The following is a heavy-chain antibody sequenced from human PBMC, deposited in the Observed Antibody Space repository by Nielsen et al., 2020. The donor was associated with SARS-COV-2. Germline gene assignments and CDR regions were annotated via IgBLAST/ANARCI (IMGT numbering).Heavy chain of an antibody. CDR1: GFTFSNYA. V-gene: IGHV3-23*01. D-gene: IGHD1-26*01. CDR2: IGAIDGST. Sequence: GESLKISCAASGFTFSNYAMSWVRQAPGKGLEWVSSIGAIDGSTNYADSVKGRFTISRDNSKNTLYLQLNSLRAEDTAVFYCAKISGSQRHYFDFWGQGALVTVSS. J-gene: IGHJ4*02. CDR3: AKISGSQRHYFDF.